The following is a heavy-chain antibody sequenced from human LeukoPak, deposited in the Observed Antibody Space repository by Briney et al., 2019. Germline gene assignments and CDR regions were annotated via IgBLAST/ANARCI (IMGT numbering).Heavy chain of an antibody. CDR3: AKGSYYYDSSGFDY. D-gene: IGHD3-22*01. CDR2: ISGSGGST. CDR1: GFTFSSYG. Sequence: SGRSLRLSCAASGFTFSSYGMHWVRQAPGKGLEWVSAISGSGGSTYYADSVKGRFTISRDNSKNTLYLQMNSLRAEDTAVYYCAKGSYYYDSSGFDYWGQGTLVTVSS. V-gene: IGHV3-23*01. J-gene: IGHJ4*02.